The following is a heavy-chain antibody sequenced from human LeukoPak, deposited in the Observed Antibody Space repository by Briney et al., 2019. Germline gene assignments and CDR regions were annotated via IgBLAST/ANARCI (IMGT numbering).Heavy chain of an antibody. D-gene: IGHD6-19*01. CDR1: GYSISSGYY. V-gene: IGHV4-38-2*02. CDR2: IYHDGST. CDR3: ARSGASSSGWPFDF. J-gene: IGHJ4*02. Sequence: PSETLSLTCTVSGYSISSGYYWGWIRQPPGKGLEWIGNIYHDGSTYYNPSLRSRVTISVDTSKNQFSLTVGSVTAADTAVYYCARSGASSSGWPFDFWGQGTLVTVPS.